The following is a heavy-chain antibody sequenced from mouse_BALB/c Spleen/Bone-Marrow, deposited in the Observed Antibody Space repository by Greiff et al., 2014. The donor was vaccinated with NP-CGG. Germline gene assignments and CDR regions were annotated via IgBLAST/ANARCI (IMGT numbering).Heavy chain of an antibody. V-gene: IGHV1S81*02. CDR1: GYTFTSYW. CDR3: ARTYGDSPYFYAMDY. J-gene: IGHJ4*01. CDR2: IIPSNGRS. D-gene: IGHD2-13*01. Sequence: VKLMESGAELVKPGTSVKLSCKTSGYTFTSYWMHWVKQSPGQGLEWIGEIIPSNGRSNYNEKANNKATLTVDKSSSTAFMQLSSLTSEDSAVYFCARTYGDSPYFYAMDYWGQGTSVTVAS.